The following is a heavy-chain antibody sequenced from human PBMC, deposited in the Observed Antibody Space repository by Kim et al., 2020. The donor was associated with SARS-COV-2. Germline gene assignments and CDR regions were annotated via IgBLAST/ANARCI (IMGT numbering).Heavy chain of an antibody. CDR2: IKSKTDGGTT. CDR1: GFTFSNAW. Sequence: GGSLRLSCAASGFTFSNAWMSWVRQAPGKGLEWVGRIKSKTDGGTTDYAAPVKGRFTISRDDSKNTLYLQMNSLKTEDTAVYYCTTEGGNDYGGNLEYYFDYWGQGTLVTVSS. V-gene: IGHV3-15*01. D-gene: IGHD4-17*01. J-gene: IGHJ4*02. CDR3: TTEGGNDYGGNLEYYFDY.